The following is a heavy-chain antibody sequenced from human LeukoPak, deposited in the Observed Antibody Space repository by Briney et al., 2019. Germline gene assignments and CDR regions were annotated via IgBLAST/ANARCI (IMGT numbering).Heavy chain of an antibody. V-gene: IGHV1-46*01. J-gene: IGHJ4*02. CDR3: ARVPFKWGYFDY. Sequence: ASVKVSCNASGGTFSIDAISWVRQAPGQGLEWMGIINPSGGSTSYAQKFQGRVTMTRDTSTSTVYMELSSLRSEDTAVYYCARVPFKWGYFDYWGQGTLVTVSS. D-gene: IGHD7-27*01. CDR1: GGTFSIDA. CDR2: INPSGGST.